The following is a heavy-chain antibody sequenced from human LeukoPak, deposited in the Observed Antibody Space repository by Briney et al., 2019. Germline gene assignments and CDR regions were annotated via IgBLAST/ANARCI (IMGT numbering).Heavy chain of an antibody. V-gene: IGHV1-69*04. CDR2: IIPILGIA. Sequence: GASVKVSCKASGYTFTSYAISWVRQAPGQGLEWMGRIIPILGIANYAQKFQGRVTITADKSTSTAYMELSSLRSEDTAVYYCAGGYSYGSGHDAFDIWGQGTMVTVSS. CDR3: AGGYSYGSGHDAFDI. J-gene: IGHJ3*02. D-gene: IGHD5-18*01. CDR1: GYTFTSYA.